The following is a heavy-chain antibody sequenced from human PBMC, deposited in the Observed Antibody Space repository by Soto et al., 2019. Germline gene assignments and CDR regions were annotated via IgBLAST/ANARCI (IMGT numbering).Heavy chain of an antibody. Sequence: EVQLVESGGGVVRPGGSLRLSCAASAFTFEDYGMSWVRQAPGKGLEWISSINWNGGYTTYADSVRGRFTISRDNAKNALYMQMQGLRAEDTALYYCVRGKWLEDYYGMDVWGQGTTVTVSS. J-gene: IGHJ6*02. CDR1: AFTFEDYG. CDR3: VRGKWLEDYYGMDV. V-gene: IGHV3-20*04. CDR2: INWNGGYT. D-gene: IGHD6-19*01.